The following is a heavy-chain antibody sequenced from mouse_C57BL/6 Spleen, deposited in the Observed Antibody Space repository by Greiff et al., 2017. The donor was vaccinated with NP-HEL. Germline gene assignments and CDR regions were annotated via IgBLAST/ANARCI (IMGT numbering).Heavy chain of an antibody. CDR2: INPGSGGT. D-gene: IGHD4-1*01. Sequence: QVQLKQSGAELVRPGTSVKVSCKASGYAFTNYLIEWVKQRPGQGLEWIGVINPGSGGTKYNEKFKGKATLTADKSSSTAYMQLSSLTSEDSAVYFCARSGLGAMDYWGQGTSVTVSS. V-gene: IGHV1-54*01. CDR1: GYAFTNYL. J-gene: IGHJ4*01. CDR3: ARSGLGAMDY.